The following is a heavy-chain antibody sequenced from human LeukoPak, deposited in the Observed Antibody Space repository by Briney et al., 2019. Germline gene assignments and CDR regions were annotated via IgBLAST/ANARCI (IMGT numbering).Heavy chain of an antibody. V-gene: IGHV1-46*01. CDR3: ARDQIQLCFMGGRCDY. Sequence: ASVKVSCKTSGYTFTAYYLHWVRQAPGQGLEWMGVMNPSEGRPTYAQKFQGRVTVTMDTSTSTVYMELSSLRSEDTAVYYCARDQIQLCFMGGRCDYWGQGTLDSVSS. D-gene: IGHD3/OR15-3a*01. CDR1: GYTFTAYY. J-gene: IGHJ4*02. CDR2: MNPSEGRP.